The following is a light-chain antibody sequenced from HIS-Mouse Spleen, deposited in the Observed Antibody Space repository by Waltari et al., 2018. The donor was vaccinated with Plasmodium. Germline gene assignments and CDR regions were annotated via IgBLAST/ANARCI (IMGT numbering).Light chain of an antibody. V-gene: IGLV3-1*01. CDR1: KLGDKY. CDR3: QAWDSSTVV. CDR2: QDS. J-gene: IGLJ2*01. Sequence: SYELTQPPSVSVSPGKTASITCSGDKLGDKYACWYQQKPGQSPVLVIYQDSKRPSGIPERFSGSNSENTATLTISGTQAMDEADYYCQAWDSSTVVFGGGTKLTVL.